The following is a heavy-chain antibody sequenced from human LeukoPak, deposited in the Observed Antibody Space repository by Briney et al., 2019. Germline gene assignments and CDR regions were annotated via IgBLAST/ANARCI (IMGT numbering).Heavy chain of an antibody. J-gene: IGHJ4*02. Sequence: PGGSLRLSCVAYGFIFRTYGIHWVRQAPGKGLEWVSGISWNSGSIGYADSVKGRFAISRDNAKNSLYLQMNSLRAEDTALYYCAKSGSSSWLTFDYWGQGTLVTVSS. CDR3: AKSGSSSWLTFDY. D-gene: IGHD6-13*01. V-gene: IGHV3-9*01. CDR1: GFIFRTYG. CDR2: ISWNSGSI.